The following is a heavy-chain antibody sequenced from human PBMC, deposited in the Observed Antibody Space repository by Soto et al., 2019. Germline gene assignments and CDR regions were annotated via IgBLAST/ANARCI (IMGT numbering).Heavy chain of an antibody. J-gene: IGHJ4*02. CDR2: ISYDGSSK. D-gene: IGHD2-15*01. CDR1: GFTFSNYG. V-gene: IGHV3-30*03. Sequence: PGGSLRLSCAASGFTFSNYGMYWVRQAPGKGLEWVAFISYDGSSKFYADPMKGRHTISRDNSKNTLYLQMNSLRAGDTAVYYCARDYLVIPHRVIDYWGQGTLVTVSS. CDR3: ARDYLVIPHRVIDY.